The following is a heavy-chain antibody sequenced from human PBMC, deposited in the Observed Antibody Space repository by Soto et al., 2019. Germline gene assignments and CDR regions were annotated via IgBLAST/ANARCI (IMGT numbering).Heavy chain of an antibody. D-gene: IGHD2-15*01. CDR1: GFSLSTSGVG. CDR3: AHSAGYCRGGSCYLRMVV. CDR2: IYWDDDK. J-gene: IGHJ6*02. V-gene: IGHV2-5*02. Sequence: QLTLKESGPTLVKPTQTLTLTCTFSGFSLSTSGVGVGWLRQPPGKALEWLALIYWDDDKHYSPSLKSRLTITKDTSKNQVVLTMTNMDPVDTATYYCAHSAGYCRGGSCYLRMVVWGQGTTVTVSS.